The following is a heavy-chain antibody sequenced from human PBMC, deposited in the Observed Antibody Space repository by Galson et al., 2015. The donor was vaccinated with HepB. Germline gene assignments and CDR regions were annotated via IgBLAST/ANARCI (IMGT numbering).Heavy chain of an antibody. CDR1: GFTFDDYA. Sequence: SMRLSCAASGFTFDDYAMHWVRQAPGKGLEWVSGISWNSGSISYADSVKGRFTISRDNAKNSLYLQMNSLRSEDTALYYCVKDYYGSGSYYTTTPMDVWGQGTTVTVSS. J-gene: IGHJ6*02. CDR3: VKDYYGSGSYYTTTPMDV. D-gene: IGHD3-10*01. CDR2: ISWNSGSI. V-gene: IGHV3-9*01.